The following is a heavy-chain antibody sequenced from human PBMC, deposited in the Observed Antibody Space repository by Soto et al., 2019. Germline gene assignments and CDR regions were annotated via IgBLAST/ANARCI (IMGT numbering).Heavy chain of an antibody. CDR2: INHSGST. D-gene: IGHD6-6*01. CDR3: ARGIAARLYYYYYGMDV. Sequence: SETLSLTCAVYGGSFSGYYWSWIRQPPGKGLEWIGEINHSGSTNYNPSLKSRVTISVDTSKNQFSLKLSSVTAADTAVYYCARGIAARLYYYYYGMDVWGQGTTVTVSS. J-gene: IGHJ6*02. CDR1: GGSFSGYY. V-gene: IGHV4-34*01.